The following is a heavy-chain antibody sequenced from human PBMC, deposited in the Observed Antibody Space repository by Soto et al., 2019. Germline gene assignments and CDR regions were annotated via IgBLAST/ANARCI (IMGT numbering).Heavy chain of an antibody. D-gene: IGHD3-10*01. CDR1: GYTFTAFA. CDR3: AREAPYHGSGMYGDGMDV. CDR2: INAGNGNT. J-gene: IGHJ6*02. Sequence: QVQLVQSGAEVKKPGASVKVSCKASGYTFTAFAIHWVRQAPGLRPEWMGWINAGNGNTKSSQKFQGRVTITMDTSASTAYMALSSLRSEETAVYYCAREAPYHGSGMYGDGMDVWGQGTTVTVSS. V-gene: IGHV1-3*01.